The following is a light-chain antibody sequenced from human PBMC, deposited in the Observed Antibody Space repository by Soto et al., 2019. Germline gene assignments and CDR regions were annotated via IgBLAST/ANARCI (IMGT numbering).Light chain of an antibody. CDR2: GAS. J-gene: IGKJ2*01. V-gene: IGKV3-15*01. Sequence: EIVMTQSPATLSASPGERATLSCTASQSVSSNLAWYQQKPGQAPRLLIYGASTRATGIPARFSGSGSGTECTLSISSLQSEDFAVYYCQQYNNWPPTNTFGQGAKLEIK. CDR1: QSVSSN. CDR3: QQYNNWPPTNT.